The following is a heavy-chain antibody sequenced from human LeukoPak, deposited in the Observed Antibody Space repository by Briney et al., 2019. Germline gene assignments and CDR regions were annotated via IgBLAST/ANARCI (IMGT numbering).Heavy chain of an antibody. CDR1: CRSFSGYY. J-gene: IGHJ3*02. CDR2: INHSGST. V-gene: IGHV4-34*01. D-gene: IGHD2-15*01. CDR3: AAGYCSGGSCSYDAFDI. Sequence: SETLSLTCAVYCRSFSGYYWSWIRQPPGKGLAWIGEINHSGSTNYNPSLTRRVTISVVTSKNQFSLKLRSVTAADTAVYYCAAGYCSGGSCSYDAFDIWGPGTMVTVSS.